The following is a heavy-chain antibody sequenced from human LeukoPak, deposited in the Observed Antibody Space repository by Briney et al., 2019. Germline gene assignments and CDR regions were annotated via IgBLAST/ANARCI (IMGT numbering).Heavy chain of an antibody. V-gene: IGHV3-21*01. CDR2: ISSSSSYI. D-gene: IGHD6-13*01. J-gene: IGHJ4*02. Sequence: GGSLRLSCAASGFTFSSYSMNWVRQAPGKRLEWVSTISSSSSYIYYADSAKGRFTISRDNAKKSLYLQMNSLRAEDTAVYYCARDSYSSSWSQAGYWGQGTLVTVSS. CDR3: ARDSYSSSWSQAGY. CDR1: GFTFSSYS.